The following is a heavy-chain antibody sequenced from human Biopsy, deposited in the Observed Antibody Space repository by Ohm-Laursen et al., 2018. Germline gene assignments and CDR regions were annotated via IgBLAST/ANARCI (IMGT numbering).Heavy chain of an antibody. V-gene: IGHV4-59*12. CDR1: GGSIDSYY. Sequence: SETLSLTCTVSGGSIDSYYWSWIRQPPGRALERIGYIYFTGRTNNNPSLKSRVTMSVNTSKKQFSLRLSSVTAADTAVYYCASAGYNPDWNFDLWGRGTRVTVSS. CDR3: ASAGYNPDWNFDL. D-gene: IGHD5-24*01. J-gene: IGHJ2*01. CDR2: IYFTGRT.